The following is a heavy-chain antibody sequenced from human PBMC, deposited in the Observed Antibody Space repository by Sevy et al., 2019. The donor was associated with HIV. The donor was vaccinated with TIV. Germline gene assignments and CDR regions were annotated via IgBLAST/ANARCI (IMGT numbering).Heavy chain of an antibody. D-gene: IGHD3-16*01. Sequence: GESLKISRAASGFTFSANWMNWVRQAPGKGLEWVANIKADGSDKHYVDSVEGRFTISRDNAKNLLFLQMNSLRVEDTAVYYCAHETFGRFESWGQGTLVTVSS. J-gene: IGHJ4*02. CDR1: GFTFSANW. CDR3: AHETFGRFES. CDR2: IKADGSDK. V-gene: IGHV3-7*01.